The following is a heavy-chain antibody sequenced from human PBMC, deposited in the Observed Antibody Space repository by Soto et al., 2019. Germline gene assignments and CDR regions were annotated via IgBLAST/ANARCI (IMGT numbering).Heavy chain of an antibody. V-gene: IGHV4-30-4*01. CDR2: IYYSGST. D-gene: IGHD3-22*01. J-gene: IGHJ4*02. Sequence: SETLSLTCTVPGGSISSGDYYWSWIRQPPGKGLEWIGYIYYSGSTYYNRSLKSRGTISVDTSKNQFSLKLSSVTAADTAVYYCAGGRDYYDSSGYKALDYWGQGTLVTVSS. CDR1: GGSISSGDYY. CDR3: AGGRDYYDSSGYKALDY.